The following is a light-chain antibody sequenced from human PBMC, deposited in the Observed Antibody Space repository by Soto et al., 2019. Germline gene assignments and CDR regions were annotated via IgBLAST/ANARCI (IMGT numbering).Light chain of an antibody. J-gene: IGKJ1*01. V-gene: IGKV3-20*01. Sequence: QSSATLSVSPGERATLSCRASQSVTINYLAWYQQKPGQAPRLLIYGISTRATGVPDRFSGSGSGTDFTLTISRLEPEDFAVYYCQQYTAWPLTFGQGPKV. CDR2: GIS. CDR1: QSVTINY. CDR3: QQYTAWPLT.